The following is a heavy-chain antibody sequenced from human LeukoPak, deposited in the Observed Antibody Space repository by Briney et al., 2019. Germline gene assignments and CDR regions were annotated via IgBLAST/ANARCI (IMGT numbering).Heavy chain of an antibody. D-gene: IGHD3-10*01. Sequence: SETLSLTCTVSGGSISSSSYYWGWIRQPPGKGLEWIGSIYYSGSTYYNPSLKSRVTISVDTSKNQFSLKLSSVTAADTAVYYCATMVRGVIKRRTKFDYWGQGTLVTVSS. V-gene: IGHV4-39*07. J-gene: IGHJ4*02. CDR3: ATMVRGVIKRRTKFDY. CDR1: GGSISSSSYY. CDR2: IYYSGST.